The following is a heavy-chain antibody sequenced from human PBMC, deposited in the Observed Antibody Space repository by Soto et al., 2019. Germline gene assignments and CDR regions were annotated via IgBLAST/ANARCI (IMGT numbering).Heavy chain of an antibody. V-gene: IGHV3-21*06. J-gene: IGHJ6*02. D-gene: IGHD3-22*01. CDR3: ARGGDSSGFHSYSYYVMDV. CDR1: GFSFSPYI. Sequence: EVQLVESGGGLVQPGGSLRLSCSASGFSFSPYILNWVCQAPGKGLEWVSSITSSSTYIYYADSVRGRFTISRDNAKNSLSLQMNSMRAEDSAVYYCARGGDSSGFHSYSYYVMDVWGQGTTVTVSS. CDR2: ITSSSTYI.